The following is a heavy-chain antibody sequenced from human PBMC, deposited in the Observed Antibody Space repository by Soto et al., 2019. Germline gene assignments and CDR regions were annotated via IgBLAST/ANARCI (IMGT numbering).Heavy chain of an antibody. V-gene: IGHV1-18*01. D-gene: IGHD6-13*01. Sequence: QVQLVQSGAEVKKPGASVKVSCKASGYTFTSYGISWVRQAPGQGLEWMGWISAYNGNTNYAQKLQGRVTMTTDTSTSTAYMERRSLRTDGTAVYYCARENRIAAAGKAYWFDPWCQGTLVTVSS. CDR3: ARENRIAAAGKAYWFDP. J-gene: IGHJ5*02. CDR2: ISAYNGNT. CDR1: GYTFTSYG.